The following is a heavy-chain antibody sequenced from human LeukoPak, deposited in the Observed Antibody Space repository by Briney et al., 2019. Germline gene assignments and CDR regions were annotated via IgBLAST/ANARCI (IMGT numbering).Heavy chain of an antibody. J-gene: IGHJ6*02. Sequence: GGSLRLSCAASGFTFSSYGMHWVRQAPGKGREWVAVIWYDGSNKYYADSVKGRFTISRDNSKNTLYLQMNSLRAEDTAVYYCARDLSAPSYYDYGWGRYPQPYGMDVWGQGTTVTVSS. CDR1: GFTFSSYG. CDR2: IWYDGSNK. CDR3: ARDLSAPSYYDYGWGRYPQPYGMDV. D-gene: IGHD3-16*02. V-gene: IGHV3-33*01.